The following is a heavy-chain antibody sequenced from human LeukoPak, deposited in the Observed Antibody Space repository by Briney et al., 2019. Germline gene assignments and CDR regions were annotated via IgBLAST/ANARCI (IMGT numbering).Heavy chain of an antibody. D-gene: IGHD4-17*01. CDR2: ISGSGGST. V-gene: IGHV3-23*01. CDR3: AKGATVTPPYYYYYYDMDV. CDR1: GFTFSSYA. Sequence: GGSLRLSCVASGFTFSSYAKSWVRQAPGKGLEWVSAISGSGGSTYYADSVKGRFTISRDNSKNTLYLQMNSLRVEDTAVYYCAKGATVTPPYYYYYYDMDVWGQGTTVTVSS. J-gene: IGHJ6*02.